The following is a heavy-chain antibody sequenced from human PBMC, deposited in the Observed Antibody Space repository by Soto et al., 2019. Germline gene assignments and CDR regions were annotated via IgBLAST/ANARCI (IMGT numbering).Heavy chain of an antibody. CDR1: GYTFAIYD. CDR2: ISPYNGNI. Sequence: GASVKVSCKASGYTFAIYDINWVRQAPGQGLEWMGWISPYNGNINYAQRVQGRVTMTTDTSTSTAYMELRSLRSDDTAVYYCARDSSGFNSHDAFDIWGQGTMVTVSS. J-gene: IGHJ3*02. D-gene: IGHD3-22*01. V-gene: IGHV1-18*01. CDR3: ARDSSGFNSHDAFDI.